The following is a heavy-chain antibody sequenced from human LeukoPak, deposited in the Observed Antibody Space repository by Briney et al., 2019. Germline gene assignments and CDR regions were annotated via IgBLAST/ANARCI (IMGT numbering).Heavy chain of an antibody. V-gene: IGHV3-23*01. D-gene: IGHD6-13*01. CDR2: TSGSGGST. Sequence: GGPMRLSCAASGFTFSSYAMSWVRQAPGKGLEWVSATSGSGGSTYYADSVKGRFTISRDNSKNTLYLQMNSLRAEDTAVYYCAKDSPYSSSWWFYFDYWGQGTLVTVSS. CDR3: AKDSPYSSSWWFYFDY. CDR1: GFTFSSYA. J-gene: IGHJ4*02.